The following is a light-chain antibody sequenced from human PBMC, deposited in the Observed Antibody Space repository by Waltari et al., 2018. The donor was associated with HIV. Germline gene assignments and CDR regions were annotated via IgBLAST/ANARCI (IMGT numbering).Light chain of an antibody. CDR1: SSDVGGYNY. CDR2: DVT. J-gene: IGLJ2*01. CDR3: CSYAGSYDFDVV. V-gene: IGLV2-11*01. Sequence: QSALTQPRSVSGSLGQSVTISCTVISSDVGGYNYVSWYQQHPGKAPKILIFDVTKLPSWVPDRFSGSKSVDTSSLTISGLQSEDEADYYCCSYAGSYDFDVVFGGGTNLTVL.